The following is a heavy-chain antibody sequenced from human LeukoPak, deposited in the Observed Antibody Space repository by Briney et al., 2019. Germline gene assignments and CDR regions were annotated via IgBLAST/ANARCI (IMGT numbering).Heavy chain of an antibody. CDR1: GGSISSSGYY. D-gene: IGHD2-15*01. CDR3: ARSVEGYCSGGSCYSYYYYMDV. CDR2: IYYSGST. V-gene: IGHV4-39*07. Sequence: SETLSLTCTVSGGSISSSGYYWGWIRQPPGKGLEWIGSIYYSGSTYYNPSLKSRVTISVDTSKNQFSLKLSSVTAADTAVYYCARSVEGYCSGGSCYSYYYYMDVWGKGTTVTVSS. J-gene: IGHJ6*03.